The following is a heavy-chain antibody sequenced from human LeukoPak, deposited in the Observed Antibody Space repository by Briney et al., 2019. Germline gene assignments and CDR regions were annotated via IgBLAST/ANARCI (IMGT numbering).Heavy chain of an antibody. CDR2: INPNSGGT. J-gene: IGHJ4*02. Sequence: ASVKASCKASGYTFTGYYMHWVRQAPGQGLEWMGWINPNSGGTNYAQKFQGRVTMTRDTSISTAYMELSRLRSDDTAVYYCARAITMIVVVMGYWGQGTLVTVSS. CDR3: ARAITMIVVVMGY. D-gene: IGHD3-22*01. CDR1: GYTFTGYY. V-gene: IGHV1-2*02.